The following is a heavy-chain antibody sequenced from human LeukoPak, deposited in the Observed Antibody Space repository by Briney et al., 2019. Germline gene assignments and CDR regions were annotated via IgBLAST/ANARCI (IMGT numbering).Heavy chain of an antibody. Sequence: GGSLRLSCAASGFTVSSNYMSWVRQAPGKGLESVSVIYSGGSTYYADSVKGRFTISRDNSKNTLYLQLNSLRGEDTAVYYCASQTTVKYYFDYWGQGTLVTVSS. CDR3: ASQTTVKYYFDY. CDR1: GFTVSSNY. V-gene: IGHV3-53*01. J-gene: IGHJ4*02. CDR2: IYSGGST. D-gene: IGHD4-17*01.